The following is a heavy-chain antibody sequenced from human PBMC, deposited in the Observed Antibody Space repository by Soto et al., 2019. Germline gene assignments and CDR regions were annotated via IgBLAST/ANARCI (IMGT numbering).Heavy chain of an antibody. CDR2: IWYDGSNK. CDR1: GFTFSSYG. CDR3: ARDGPFSGGAAAGTWIYYYYGMDV. Sequence: XGSLRLSCSASGFTFSSYGMHWVRQAPGKGLDWVAVIWYDGSNKYYADSVKGRFTISRDNSKNTLYLQMNSLRAEDTAVYYCARDGPFSGGAAAGTWIYYYYGMDVWGQGTTVTVSS. J-gene: IGHJ6*02. V-gene: IGHV3-33*01. D-gene: IGHD6-13*01.